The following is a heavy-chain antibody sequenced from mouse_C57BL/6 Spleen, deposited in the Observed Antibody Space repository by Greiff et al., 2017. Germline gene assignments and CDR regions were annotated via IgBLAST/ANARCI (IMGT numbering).Heavy chain of an antibody. D-gene: IGHD2-14*01. V-gene: IGHV1-7*01. Sequence: VQLQQSGAELAKPGASVKLSCKASGYTFTSYWMHWVKQRPGQGLEWIGYINPSSGYTKYNQKFKDKATLTADKSSSTAYMQLSSLTYEDSAVYYCARSTASIGYAMDYWGQGTSVTVSS. CDR3: ARSTASIGYAMDY. CDR1: GYTFTSYW. J-gene: IGHJ4*01. CDR2: INPSSGYT.